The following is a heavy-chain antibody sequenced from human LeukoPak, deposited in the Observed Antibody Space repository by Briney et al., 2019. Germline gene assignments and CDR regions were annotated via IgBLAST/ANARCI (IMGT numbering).Heavy chain of an antibody. Sequence: SETLSLTCTVSGGSISSGDYYWSWIRQPPGKGLEWIGYIYYSGSTYYNPSLKSRVTISVDPSKNQFSLKLSSVTAADTAVYYCARADYYGSGSYFYWGQGTLVTVSS. CDR1: GGSISSGDYY. D-gene: IGHD3-10*01. CDR2: IYYSGST. J-gene: IGHJ4*02. V-gene: IGHV4-30-4*08. CDR3: ARADYYGSGSYFY.